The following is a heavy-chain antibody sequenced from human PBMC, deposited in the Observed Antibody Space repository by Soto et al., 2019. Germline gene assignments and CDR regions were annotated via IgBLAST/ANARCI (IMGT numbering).Heavy chain of an antibody. D-gene: IGHD3-22*01. CDR3: ARQWVHDSYGYVPEPYYYDSSGQASPGPYYFDY. J-gene: IGHJ4*02. Sequence: SETLSLTCTVSGGSISSSSYYWGWIRQPPGKGLEWIGSIYYSGSTYYNPSLKSRVPISVDTSKNQFSLKLSSVTAADTAVYYCARQWVHDSYGYVPEPYYYDSSGQASPGPYYFDYWGQGTLVTVSS. V-gene: IGHV4-39*01. CDR1: GGSISSSSYY. CDR2: IYYSGST.